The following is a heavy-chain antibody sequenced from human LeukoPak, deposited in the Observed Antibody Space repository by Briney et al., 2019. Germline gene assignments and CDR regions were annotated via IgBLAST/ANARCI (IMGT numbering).Heavy chain of an antibody. V-gene: IGHV1-46*01. D-gene: IGHD2-21*02. CDR1: GYTFSSNY. Sequence: ASVKVSCKASGYTFSSNYMHWVRQAPGQGLEWMGIINPSGGSTNYAQKFQGRVTMTRDMSTSTVYMELSSLRSEDTAVYYCARDLHGSYCGGDCPPYYYCYMDVWGKGTTVTVSS. CDR3: ARDLHGSYCGGDCPPYYYCYMDV. J-gene: IGHJ6*03. CDR2: INPSGGST.